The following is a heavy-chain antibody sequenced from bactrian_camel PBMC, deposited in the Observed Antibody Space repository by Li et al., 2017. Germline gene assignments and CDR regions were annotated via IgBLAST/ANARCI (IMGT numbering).Heavy chain of an antibody. CDR2: IVSGGGNT. Sequence: VQLVESGGGLVQPGGSLRLSCAGSGFRHSVCTMNWVRQAPGKGLEWVSRIVSGGGNTDYADSVKGRFTISRDNAKNTAYLQLNSLKTEDMAMYYCAIDDGGADFTRWGQGTQVTVS. CDR3: AIDDGGADFTR. J-gene: IGHJ6*01. V-gene: IGHV3S40*01. CDR1: GFRHSVCT.